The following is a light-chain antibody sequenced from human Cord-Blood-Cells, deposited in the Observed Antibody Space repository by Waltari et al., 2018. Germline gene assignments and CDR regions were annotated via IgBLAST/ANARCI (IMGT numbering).Light chain of an antibody. V-gene: IGKV3-11*01. J-gene: IGKJ2*01. CDR2: GAS. CDR3: QQRSNWYT. CDR1: QSVSSY. Sequence: EIVLTQSPATLSLSPGERATLSCRASQSVSSYLAWYQKKPGQAPRLLIYGASNRATGIPARFSGSGSVTDFTLTISSLEPEDFAVYYCQQRSNWYTFGQGTKLEIK.